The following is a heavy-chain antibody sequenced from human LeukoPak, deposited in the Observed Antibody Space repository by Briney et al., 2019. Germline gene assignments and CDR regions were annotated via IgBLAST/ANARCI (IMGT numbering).Heavy chain of an antibody. CDR3: VYDSSGYYYNFDY. D-gene: IGHD3-22*01. J-gene: IGHJ4*02. CDR2: IYYSGST. V-gene: IGHV4-39*01. CDR1: GGSISSSSYY. Sequence: PSETLSLTCTVSGGSISSSSYYWGWIRQPPGKGLEWIGSIYYSGSTYYNPSLKSRVTISVDTSKNQFSLKLTSVTAADTAMYYCVYDSSGYYYNFDYWGQGILVTVSS.